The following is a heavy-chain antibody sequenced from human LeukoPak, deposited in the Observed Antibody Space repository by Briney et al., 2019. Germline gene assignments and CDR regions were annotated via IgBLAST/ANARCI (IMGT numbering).Heavy chain of an antibody. J-gene: IGHJ4*02. CDR2: INPNSGGT. D-gene: IGHD6-19*01. CDR3: ARGYSSGWYLDY. Sequence: ASLKDSCKASGYTFTSYYMHWVRQAPGQGREWMEWINPNSGGTNYAQKVQGWVTITRDTSISTAYMELSKLRSDDTAVYYCARGYSSGWYLDYWGQGTLVTVSS. CDR1: GYTFTSYY. V-gene: IGHV1-2*04.